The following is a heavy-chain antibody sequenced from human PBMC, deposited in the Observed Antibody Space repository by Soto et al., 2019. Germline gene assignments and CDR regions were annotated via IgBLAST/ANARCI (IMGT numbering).Heavy chain of an antibody. CDR1: GDSVSSVGSY. V-gene: IGHV4-61*08. CDR3: ARNIQRNYRGVFYY. D-gene: IGHD1-7*01. CDR2: FYYSGST. Sequence: SETLSLTCTVSGDSVSSVGSYWSWIRQPPGKGLEWIGYFYYSGSTNYIPSLKSRVTISVDTSKNQFSLKLSSVTAADTAVYFCARNIQRNYRGVFYYWGQGTLVTVSS. J-gene: IGHJ4*02.